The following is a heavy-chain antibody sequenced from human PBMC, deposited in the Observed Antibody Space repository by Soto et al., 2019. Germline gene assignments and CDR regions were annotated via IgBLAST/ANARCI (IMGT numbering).Heavy chain of an antibody. D-gene: IGHD3-10*01. CDR2: MSGPGATV. CDR3: ARDRAGVPFDN. J-gene: IGHJ4*02. CDR1: GFIFSDYE. V-gene: IGHV3-48*03. Sequence: SLRLSCAASGFIFSDYEMNWVRQAPGRGLEWISYMSGPGATVYYADSVKGRFTISRDNAWNSLYLQMDSLRVEDTAMYYCARDRAGVPFDNWGQGTLATVSS.